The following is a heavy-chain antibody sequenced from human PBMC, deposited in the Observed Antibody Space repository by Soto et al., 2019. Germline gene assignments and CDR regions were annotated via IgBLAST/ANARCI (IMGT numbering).Heavy chain of an antibody. V-gene: IGHV1-69*13. Sequence: GASVKVSCKASGGTFSSYAISWVRQAPGQGLEWMGGIIPIFGTANYAQKFQGRVTITADESTSTAYMELSSLRSEDTAVYYCARGRYYDSSGYSDFDYWGQGTLVTVSS. D-gene: IGHD3-22*01. J-gene: IGHJ4*02. CDR3: ARGRYYDSSGYSDFDY. CDR2: IIPIFGTA. CDR1: GGTFSSYA.